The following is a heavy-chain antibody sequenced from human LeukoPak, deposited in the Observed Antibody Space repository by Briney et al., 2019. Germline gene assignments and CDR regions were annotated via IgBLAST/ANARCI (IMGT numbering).Heavy chain of an antibody. CDR1: GFTFSDYY. J-gene: IGHJ4*02. D-gene: IGHD4-17*01. CDR3: ASHYGDYSFFDY. CDR2: ISSSSSYT. V-gene: IGHV3-11*06. Sequence: GGSLRLSCAASGFTFSDYYMNWIRQAPGKGLEWVSYISSSSSYTNYADSVKGRFTISRDNAKNSLYLQMNSLRAEDTAVYYCASHYGDYSFFDYWGQGTLVTVSS.